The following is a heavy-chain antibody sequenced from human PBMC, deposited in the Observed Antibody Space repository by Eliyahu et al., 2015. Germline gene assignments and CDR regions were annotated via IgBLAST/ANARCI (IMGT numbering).Heavy chain of an antibody. J-gene: IGHJ4*02. CDR3: AKDSRGHYFDSSGLDK. Sequence: EVQLVESGGGLVQPGRSLXLSXAXSGFSLXXYAMHWVRQAPGKGLXWVSGITWNSGDXAYADSVKGRFTISRDNAKNSLYLQMNSLRAEDTALYYCAKDSRGHYFDSSGLDKWGQGTLVTVSS. D-gene: IGHD3-22*01. CDR2: ITWNSGDX. V-gene: IGHV3-9*01. CDR1: GFSLXXYA.